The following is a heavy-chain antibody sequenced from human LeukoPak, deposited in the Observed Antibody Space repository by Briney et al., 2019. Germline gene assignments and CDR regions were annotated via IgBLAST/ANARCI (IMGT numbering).Heavy chain of an antibody. CDR1: GGTFSSYA. V-gene: IGHV1-69*13. CDR3: ARAGYDSSGYYYYYYGMDV. Sequence: SVKVSCKASGGTFSSYAISWVRQAPGQGLEWMGGIIPIFGTANYAQKFQGRVTVTADESTSTAYMELSSLRSEDTAVYYCARAGYDSSGYYYYYYGMDVWGQGTTVTVSS. D-gene: IGHD3-22*01. CDR2: IIPIFGTA. J-gene: IGHJ6*02.